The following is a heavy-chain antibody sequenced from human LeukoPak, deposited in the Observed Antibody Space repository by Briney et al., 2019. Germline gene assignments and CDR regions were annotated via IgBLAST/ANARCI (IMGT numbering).Heavy chain of an antibody. V-gene: IGHV4-4*07. D-gene: IGHD1-14*01. Sequence: SETLSLTCTVSGGSISSHYWRWIRQPAGKGLEWIGRIYISGSTNYSPSLMSRVTMSVDTSKNQISLNLISVTATHTAAYHDARALNPLPVTYYLESWGEGTLVTVSS. CDR1: GGSISSHY. CDR3: ARALNPLPVTYYLES. CDR2: IYISGST. J-gene: IGHJ4*02.